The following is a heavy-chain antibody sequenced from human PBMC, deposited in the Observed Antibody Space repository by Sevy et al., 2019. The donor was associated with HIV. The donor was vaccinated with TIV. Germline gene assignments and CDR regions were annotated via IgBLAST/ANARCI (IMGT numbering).Heavy chain of an antibody. CDR3: TTKLGFWSGYYYFDY. CDR1: GLTFNNAW. V-gene: IGHV3-15*01. CDR2: IKRKTNGGTK. Sequence: GGSLRLSCAASGLTFNNAWMTWVRQAPGMGLEWVGRIKRKTNGGTKDYPAPVKSRFTNSRDNSQNTLYLQMNSLKTEDTAAYYCTTKLGFWSGYYYFDYWGQGTLVTVSS. J-gene: IGHJ4*02. D-gene: IGHD3-3*01.